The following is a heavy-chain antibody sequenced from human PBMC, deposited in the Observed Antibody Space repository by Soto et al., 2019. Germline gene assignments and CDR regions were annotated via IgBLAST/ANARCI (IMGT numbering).Heavy chain of an antibody. CDR3: ARARLRAVYAFDI. CDR1: GGSVSSGAYY. V-gene: IGHV4-31*03. CDR2: IYYSGST. D-gene: IGHD5-12*01. J-gene: IGHJ3*02. Sequence: TPARTCTVSGGSVSSGAYYWTWIRQRPGKGLEWIGYIYYSGSTYYSPSLKSRLSISLDTSKNQFSLRLSSVTAADTAMYYCARARLRAVYAFDIQGQ.